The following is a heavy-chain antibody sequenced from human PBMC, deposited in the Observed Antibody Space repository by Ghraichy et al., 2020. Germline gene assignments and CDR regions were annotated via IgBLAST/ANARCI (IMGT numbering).Heavy chain of an antibody. J-gene: IGHJ4*02. Sequence: SETLSLTCIVSGDSINNKNYYCGCIRQPPGKGLEWIGNFYYSGSTYYNPSLKSRVTISADTSKNHFSLKLNSVTAADTAVYYCSRRRVGSSADYWVQGTLVTVPS. CDR3: SRRRVGSSADY. CDR2: FYYSGST. V-gene: IGHV4-39*02. CDR1: GDSINNKNYY. D-gene: IGHD6-6*01.